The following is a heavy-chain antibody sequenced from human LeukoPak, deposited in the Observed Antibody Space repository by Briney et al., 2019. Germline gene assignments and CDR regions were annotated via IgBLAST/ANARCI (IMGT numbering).Heavy chain of an antibody. D-gene: IGHD2/OR15-2a*01. CDR3: ARGKNY. V-gene: IGHV4-34*01. J-gene: IGHJ4*02. Sequence: SETLSLTCTVYGGSFSGYYWSWIRQPPGKGLEWIGEINHSGSTNYNPSLKSRVTISVDTSKNQFSLKLSSVTAADTAVYYCARGKNYWGQGTLVTVSS. CDR1: GGSFSGYY. CDR2: INHSGST.